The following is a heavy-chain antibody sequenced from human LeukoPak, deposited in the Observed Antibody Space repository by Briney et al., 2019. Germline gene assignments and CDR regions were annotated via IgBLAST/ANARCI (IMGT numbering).Heavy chain of an antibody. D-gene: IGHD3-22*01. Sequence: PGGSLRLSCAASGNYWMHWVRQAPGKGLVWVSRINSDGSTTSYADFVKGRFTIFRDNAKNTMYLQMNSLRAEDTAVYYCIRDSMGSSGYTLDYYLDYWGQGTLVTVSS. CDR3: IRDSMGSSGYTLDYYLDY. CDR1: GNYW. CDR2: INSDGSTT. J-gene: IGHJ4*02. V-gene: IGHV3-74*01.